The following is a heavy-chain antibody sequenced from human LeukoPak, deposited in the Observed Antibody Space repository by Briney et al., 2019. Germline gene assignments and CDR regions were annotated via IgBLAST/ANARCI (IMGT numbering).Heavy chain of an antibody. V-gene: IGHV3-21*01. CDR2: ISTVSTYK. CDR3: ARDGSGFYLYYYMDV. Sequence: PGGSLRLSCAASGFTFSSYAMSWVRQAPGKGLEWVSSISTVSTYKFYSDSVKGRFTISRDNAKNILYLQMSSLSAEDTAVYYCARDGSGFYLYYYMDVWGRGTPVTVSS. J-gene: IGHJ6*03. CDR1: GFTFSSYA. D-gene: IGHD6-25*01.